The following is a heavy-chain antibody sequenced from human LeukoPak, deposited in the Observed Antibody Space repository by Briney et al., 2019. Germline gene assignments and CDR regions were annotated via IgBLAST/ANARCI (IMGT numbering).Heavy chain of an antibody. CDR2: ISGSGGST. J-gene: IGHJ4*02. CDR1: GFTFSSYA. Sequence: PGGSLRLSCAASGFTFSSYAMSWVRQAPGKGLEWVSAISGSGGSTYYADSVKGRFTISRDNSKNTLYLQMNSLRAEDTALYYCARDRNYYYDNSGYWNRWGQGTLVTVSS. CDR3: ARDRNYYYDNSGYWNR. V-gene: IGHV3-23*01. D-gene: IGHD3-22*01.